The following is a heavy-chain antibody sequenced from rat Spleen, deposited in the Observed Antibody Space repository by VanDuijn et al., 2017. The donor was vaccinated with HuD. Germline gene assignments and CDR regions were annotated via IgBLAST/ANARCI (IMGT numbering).Heavy chain of an antibody. D-gene: IGHD1-1*01. CDR2: INSAGST. CDR3: ARARYSGGRLDY. Sequence: MQLQESGPGLVKPSQSLSLTCSVTDYSITSSYRWTWIRKFPGNKLEWMAYINSAGSTVYNPSLTSRISITRDTSRNQFFLHLNSVTTEDTATYSCARARYSGGRLDYWGQGVMVTVSS. J-gene: IGHJ2*01. CDR1: DYSITSSYR. V-gene: IGHV3-3*01.